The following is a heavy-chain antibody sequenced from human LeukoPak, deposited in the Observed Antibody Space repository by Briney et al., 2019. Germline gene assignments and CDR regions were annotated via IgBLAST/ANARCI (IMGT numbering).Heavy chain of an antibody. CDR1: GFSFTSHF. D-gene: IGHD2/OR15-2a*01. CDR2: VNPSGVAS. V-gene: IGHV1-46*01. Sequence: AAVKVSCTPSGFSFTSHFMHWVRQAPGQGLEWLALVNPSGVASYAQTFQGGLTVTRDTSTTTLYMEFRSLRSENTALYSCAREGPYCRGTTCYGGFDSWGQGTLVTVSS. CDR3: AREGPYCRGTTCYGGFDS. J-gene: IGHJ4*02.